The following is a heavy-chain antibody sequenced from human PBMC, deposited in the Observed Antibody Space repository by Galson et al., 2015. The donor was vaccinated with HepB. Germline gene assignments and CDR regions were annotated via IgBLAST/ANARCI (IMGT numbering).Heavy chain of an antibody. CDR3: PKDSRHGDIYRNKFANVFEV. V-gene: IGHV3-30*18. Sequence: SLRLSCAVSGFTFSSYGMHWVRQAPGKGLEWVAVISYDGNYKYDGDSVKGRADSVKGRFIISRDNSKNTVYLQMNSLRDEDTAVYYCPKDSRHGDIYRNKFANVFEVWGQGTTVTVSP. CDR2: ISYDGNYK. J-gene: IGHJ3*01. D-gene: IGHD4-17*01. CDR1: GFTFSSYG.